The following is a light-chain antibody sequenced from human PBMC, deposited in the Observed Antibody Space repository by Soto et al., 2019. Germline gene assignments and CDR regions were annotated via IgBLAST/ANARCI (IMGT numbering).Light chain of an antibody. CDR3: CSFAAMSGYV. V-gene: IGLV2-11*01. CDR2: DVN. J-gene: IGLJ1*01. Sequence: QSALTQPRSVSGSPGQSVTISCTGTSSDVGAYDHVSWYQQHPGKAPKLMIHDVNQRPSGVPDRLSGSKSGNTAPLTISGLQAEDEADYYCCSFAAMSGYVFGTGTKLTVL. CDR1: SSDVGAYDH.